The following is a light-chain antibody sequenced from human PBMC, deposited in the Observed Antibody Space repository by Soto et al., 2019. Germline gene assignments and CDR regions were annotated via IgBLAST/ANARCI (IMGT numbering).Light chain of an antibody. J-gene: IGLJ2*01. CDR3: QSYDSSLSVV. V-gene: IGLV1-40*01. CDR1: SSNIGAGYD. Sequence: QSVLTQPPSVSGAPGQRVTISCTGSSSNIGAGYDVRWYQQLPGTAPKLLIYGNSNRPSGFPDRFSGSKSGTSASLAITGLQAEDEAVYYCQSYDSSLSVVFGGGTKLTVL. CDR2: GNS.